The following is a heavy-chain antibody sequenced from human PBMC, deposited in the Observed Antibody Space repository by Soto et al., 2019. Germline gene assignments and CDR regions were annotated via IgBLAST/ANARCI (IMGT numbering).Heavy chain of an antibody. Sequence: ETLSLTCTVSGGSISSYYWSWIRQPPGKGLEWIGYIYYSGSTNYNPSLKSRVTISVDTSKNQFSLKLSSVTAADTAVYYCARLIPDIVVVPAPDYWGQGTLVTVS. D-gene: IGHD2-2*01. CDR1: GGSISSYY. CDR3: ARLIPDIVVVPAPDY. CDR2: IYYSGST. V-gene: IGHV4-59*08. J-gene: IGHJ4*02.